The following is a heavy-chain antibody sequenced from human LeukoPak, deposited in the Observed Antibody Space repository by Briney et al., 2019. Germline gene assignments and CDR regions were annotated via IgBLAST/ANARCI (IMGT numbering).Heavy chain of an antibody. D-gene: IGHD3-10*01. J-gene: IGHJ4*02. CDR2: IYYSGRT. V-gene: IGHV4-30-4*01. CDR1: GGSISSGDYY. Sequence: ASKTLSLTCTVSGGSISSGDYYWSWIRQPPGKGLEWIGYIYYSGRTYYNPSLKSRVTISVDTSENHFSLKLTSVTAADTAVYYCASRDYYGSGSYQYWGQGTLVTVSS. CDR3: ASRDYYGSGSYQY.